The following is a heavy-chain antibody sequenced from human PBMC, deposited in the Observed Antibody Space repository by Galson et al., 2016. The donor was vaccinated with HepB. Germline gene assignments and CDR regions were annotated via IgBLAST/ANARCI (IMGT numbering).Heavy chain of an antibody. V-gene: IGHV3-30*18. CDR2: ISYDGSNK. J-gene: IGHJ4*02. CDR1: GFTFSSYG. CDR3: AKADLLFGYYNVGIDF. D-gene: IGHD3-9*01. Sequence: SLRLSCAASGFTFSSYGMHWVRQAPGKGLEWVAVISYDGSNKYYADSVKGRFTISRDNSKTSLFLQMNRLRAEDTAVYYCAKADLLFGYYNVGIDFWGQGTLVTVSS.